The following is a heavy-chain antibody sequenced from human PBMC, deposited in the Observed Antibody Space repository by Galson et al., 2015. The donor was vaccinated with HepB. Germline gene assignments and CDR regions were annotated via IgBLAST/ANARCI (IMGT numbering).Heavy chain of an antibody. Sequence: SLRLSCAASGFTFSSYGMHWVRQAPGKGLEWVAVISYDGSNKYYADSVKGRFTISRDNSKNTLYLQMNSLRAEDTAVYYCAKGGYSYGFVDYWGQGTLVTVSS. J-gene: IGHJ4*02. V-gene: IGHV3-30*18. CDR3: AKGGYSYGFVDY. D-gene: IGHD5-18*01. CDR2: ISYDGSNK. CDR1: GFTFSSYG.